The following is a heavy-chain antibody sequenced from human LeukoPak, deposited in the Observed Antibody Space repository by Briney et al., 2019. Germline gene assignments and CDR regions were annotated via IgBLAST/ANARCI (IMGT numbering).Heavy chain of an antibody. Sequence: SETLSLTCTVSGYSISSGSYWGWIRQPQGKGLEWIGSIYHSGSTYYNPSLKSRVTISVDTSKNQFSLKLSSVTAADTAVYYCARPYSSGWNDAFDIWGQGTMVPVSS. J-gene: IGHJ3*02. CDR3: ARPYSSGWNDAFDI. D-gene: IGHD6-19*01. CDR2: IYHSGST. CDR1: GYSISSGSY. V-gene: IGHV4-38-2*02.